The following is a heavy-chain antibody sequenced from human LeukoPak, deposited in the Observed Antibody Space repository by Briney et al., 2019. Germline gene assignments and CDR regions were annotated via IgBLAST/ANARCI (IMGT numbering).Heavy chain of an antibody. CDR1: GFTVSSNY. V-gene: IGHV3-53*01. CDR2: IYSGGST. Sequence: EGSLRLSCVASGFTVSSNYMSWVRQAPGKGLEWVSVIYSGGSTYYADSVKGRFTISRDTSKNTLYLQMNSLRAEDTAVYFCARDPRYYDNMGYWGQGTLATVSS. J-gene: IGHJ4*02. D-gene: IGHD3-16*01. CDR3: ARDPRYYDNMGY.